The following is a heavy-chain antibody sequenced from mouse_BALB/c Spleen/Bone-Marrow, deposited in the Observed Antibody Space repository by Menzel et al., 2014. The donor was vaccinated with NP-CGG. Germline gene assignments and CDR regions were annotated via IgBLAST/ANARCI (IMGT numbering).Heavy chain of an antibody. Sequence: EVQLQRSGPELMKPGASVKISCKASGYSFTSYYIHWVKQNHGKSLEWIGYIDPFNGVTIYNQKFKGKATLTADKSSSTAYMHLSSLTSEDSAVYYCARRVITTGPGFAYWGQGTLVTVSA. D-gene: IGHD2-4*01. V-gene: IGHV1-28*01. CDR1: GYSFTSYY. CDR3: ARRVITTGPGFAY. J-gene: IGHJ3*01. CDR2: IDPFNGVT.